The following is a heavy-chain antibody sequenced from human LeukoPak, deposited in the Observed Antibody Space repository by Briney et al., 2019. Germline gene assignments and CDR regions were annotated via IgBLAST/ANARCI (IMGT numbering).Heavy chain of an antibody. D-gene: IGHD6-13*01. V-gene: IGHV4-31*03. J-gene: IGHJ4*02. CDR2: IYYSGST. CDR1: GGSISSGGYY. Sequence: SQTLSLTCTVSGGSISSGGYYWSWIRQHPGKGLEWIGYIYYSGSTYYNPSLKSRVTISVDTSKNQFSLKLSSVTAADTAVYYCARGTAAAGTLYYFDYWGQGTLVTVSS. CDR3: ARGTAAAGTLYYFDY.